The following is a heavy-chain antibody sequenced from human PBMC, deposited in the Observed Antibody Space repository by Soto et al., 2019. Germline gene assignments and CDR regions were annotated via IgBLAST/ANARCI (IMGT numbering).Heavy chain of an antibody. Sequence: EVQLLESGGGLVQPGGSLRLSCAASGFPFSCYATSWVRQAAGKGLQWVSTIHGGGDGTDYADSVKGRFTISRDNSRNTLSLQITSLKHEDTAIYYCAKKRGAGDISTGSFDVWGRGTLVTVSS. D-gene: IGHD7-27*01. V-gene: IGHV3-23*01. CDR2: IHGGGDGT. CDR3: AKKRGAGDISTGSFDV. CDR1: GFPFSCYA. J-gene: IGHJ2*01.